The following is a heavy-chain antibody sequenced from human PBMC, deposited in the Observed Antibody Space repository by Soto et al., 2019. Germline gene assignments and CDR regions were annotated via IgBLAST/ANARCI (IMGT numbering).Heavy chain of an antibody. V-gene: IGHV1-3*05. CDR3: TRGIAPYYLDD. Sequence: QVQLVQSGAEEKKPGASVKVSCKASGYTFTSYAMHWVRQAPGQRLEWMGWINAGNGNTKYSQKFQDRVTITRDTSASTAYRELSSMRSEDTAVYYGTRGIAPYYLDDWGQGTVVTVTS. CDR2: INAGNGNT. CDR1: GYTFTSYA. D-gene: IGHD6-13*01. J-gene: IGHJ4*02.